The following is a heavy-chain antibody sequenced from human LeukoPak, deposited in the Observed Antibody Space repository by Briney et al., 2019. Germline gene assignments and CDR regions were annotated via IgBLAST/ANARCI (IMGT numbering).Heavy chain of an antibody. D-gene: IGHD2-2*02. CDR3: ARAAIVVVPAAVRYYFDY. CDR2: INHSGST. Sequence: GKGLEXXGXINHSGSTNYNPSLKSRVTISVDTSKNQFSLKLSSVTAADTAVYYCARAAIVVVPAAVRYYFDYWGQGTLVTVSS. J-gene: IGHJ4*02. V-gene: IGHV4-34*01.